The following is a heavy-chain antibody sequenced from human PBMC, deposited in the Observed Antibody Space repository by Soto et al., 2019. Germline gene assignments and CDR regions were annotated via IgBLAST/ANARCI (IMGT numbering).Heavy chain of an antibody. D-gene: IGHD2-2*02. CDR1: GYPFIYSC. V-gene: IGHV1-2*02. CDR2: IHPNGGDT. Sequence: ASVKVSCKASGYPFIYSCLHWLLQSPLQGLEWMGWIHPNGGDTISAQKFQGRVTLTRDTSINTAYMELTRLTSDDTAVYFCARAKLQNLYYYYAMDVWGQGTTVTVSS. CDR3: ARAKLQNLYYYYAMDV. J-gene: IGHJ6*02.